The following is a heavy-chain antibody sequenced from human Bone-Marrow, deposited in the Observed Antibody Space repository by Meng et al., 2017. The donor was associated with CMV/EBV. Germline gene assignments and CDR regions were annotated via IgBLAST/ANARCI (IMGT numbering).Heavy chain of an antibody. CDR1: GYTFTGYF. J-gene: IGHJ5*02. CDR2: INPNSGAT. D-gene: IGHD3-10*01. CDR3: ATWFGELKGWFDP. Sequence: QVQLVQSGAELKKPGASVKVSCKAFGYTFTGYFMYWVRQAPGQGLEWLGSINPNSGATNYAQKFQGRVTMTRDTSINTAYMELSSLRSEDTAVYYCATWFGELKGWFDPWGQGTLVTVSS. V-gene: IGHV1-2*02.